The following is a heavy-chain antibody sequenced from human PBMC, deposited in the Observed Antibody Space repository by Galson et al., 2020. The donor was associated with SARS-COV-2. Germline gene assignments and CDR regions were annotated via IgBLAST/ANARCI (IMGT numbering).Heavy chain of an antibody. CDR3: VRGWIESLGSLG. Sequence: GGSLRLSCAASGFTFSDYWMHWVRQAPGKGLVSVSRINSDGSNTNYADSVKGRLTISRDNAMNTVYLQMNSLRVEDTAVYYCVRGWIESLGSLGWGQGTLVTVSS. V-gene: IGHV3-74*01. CDR2: INSDGSNT. CDR1: GFTFSDYW. J-gene: IGHJ4*02. D-gene: IGHD2-2*03.